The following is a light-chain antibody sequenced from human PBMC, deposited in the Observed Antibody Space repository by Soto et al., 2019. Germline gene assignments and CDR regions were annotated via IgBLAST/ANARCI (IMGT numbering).Light chain of an antibody. CDR1: QSISNW. Sequence: DIQMTQSPSTLPASVGYSATITCRASQSISNWLAWYQQKPATAPQLLIYHASTLESGVPSRFSGSGSGTEFTLTISSLQPDDFATYYCQQYLSYSFGQGTKVEIK. V-gene: IGKV1-5*01. CDR3: QQYLSYS. J-gene: IGKJ1*01. CDR2: HAS.